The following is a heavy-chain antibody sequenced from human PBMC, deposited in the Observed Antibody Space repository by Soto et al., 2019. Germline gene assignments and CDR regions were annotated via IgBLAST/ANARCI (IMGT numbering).Heavy chain of an antibody. CDR2: INAGNGNT. D-gene: IGHD3-3*01. CDR1: GYTFTSYA. Sequence: QVQLVQSGAEVKKPGASVKVSCKASGYTFTSYAMHWVRQAPGQRLEWMGWINAGNGNTKYSQKFQGRVTITRDTSASTAYMELSSLRSADTAVYYCARGPVTIFGVVTTYNWFEPWGQGTLVTVSS. V-gene: IGHV1-3*01. CDR3: ARGPVTIFGVVTTYNWFEP. J-gene: IGHJ5*02.